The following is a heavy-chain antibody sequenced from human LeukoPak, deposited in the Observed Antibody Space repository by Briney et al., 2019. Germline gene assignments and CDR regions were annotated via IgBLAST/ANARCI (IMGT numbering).Heavy chain of an antibody. CDR3: ARDYSIYYDSSGGQPGDFDY. D-gene: IGHD3-22*01. V-gene: IGHV1-2*02. CDR2: INPNSGGT. Sequence: WASVKVSCKASGYTFTGYYMHWARQAPGQGLEWMGWINPNSGGTNYAQRFQGRVTMTRDTSISTAYMELSRLRSDDTAVYYCARDYSIYYDSSGGQPGDFDYWGQGTLVTVSS. J-gene: IGHJ4*02. CDR1: GYTFTGYY.